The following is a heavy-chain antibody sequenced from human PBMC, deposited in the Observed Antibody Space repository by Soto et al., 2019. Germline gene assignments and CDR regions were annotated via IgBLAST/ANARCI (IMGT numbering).Heavy chain of an antibody. D-gene: IGHD3-22*01. Sequence: EVQMVESGGGLVKPGGSLRLSCAASGITLSNYYMNWVRQAPGKGLEWVSSIDSRGRHTFYADSVKGLFTISRDNAITALYLQMNSLRAEDTAVYHCAGTYDSLDYWGQGTLVTVSS. CDR2: IDSRGRHT. CDR1: GITLSNYY. V-gene: IGHV3-21*01. CDR3: AGTYDSLDY. J-gene: IGHJ4*02.